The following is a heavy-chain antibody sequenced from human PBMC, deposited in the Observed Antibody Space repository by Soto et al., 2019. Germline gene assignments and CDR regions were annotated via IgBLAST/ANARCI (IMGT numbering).Heavy chain of an antibody. D-gene: IGHD3-3*01. J-gene: IGHJ4*02. Sequence: GGSLRLSCAVSGFTFSSYAMHWVRQAPGKGLEWVAVISYDGSNKYYADSVKGRFTISRDNSKNTLYLQMNSLRAEDTAVYYCARDPGGLRFLEWLGFYFDYWGQGTLVTVSS. CDR3: ARDPGGLRFLEWLGFYFDY. CDR2: ISYDGSNK. V-gene: IGHV3-30-3*01. CDR1: GFTFSSYA.